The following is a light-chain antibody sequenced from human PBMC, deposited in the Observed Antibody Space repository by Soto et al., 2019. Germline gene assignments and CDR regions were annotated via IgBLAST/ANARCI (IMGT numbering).Light chain of an antibody. CDR1: QSVSSN. V-gene: IGKV3-20*01. Sequence: EIVMTQSPATLSVSPGERATLSCRASQSVSSNLAWYQQKPGQAPRLLIYGASSRATGIPDRFSGSGSGTDFTLTISRVEPEDFAVYYCQQYDSSVTFGQGTKV. CDR2: GAS. CDR3: QQYDSSVT. J-gene: IGKJ1*01.